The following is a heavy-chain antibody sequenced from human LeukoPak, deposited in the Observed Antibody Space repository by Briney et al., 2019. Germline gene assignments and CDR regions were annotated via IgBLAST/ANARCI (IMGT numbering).Heavy chain of an antibody. CDR2: ISWNSGSI. Sequence: GGSLRLSCAASGFTFDDYAMHWVRQAPGKGLEWVSGISWNSGSIGYADSVKGRFTISRDNSKNTLYLQMNSLRADDTAVYYCARDTAYSSGWYGVYYYYYMDVWGKGTTVTVSS. J-gene: IGHJ6*03. V-gene: IGHV3-9*01. D-gene: IGHD6-19*01. CDR1: GFTFDDYA. CDR3: ARDTAYSSGWYGVYYYYYMDV.